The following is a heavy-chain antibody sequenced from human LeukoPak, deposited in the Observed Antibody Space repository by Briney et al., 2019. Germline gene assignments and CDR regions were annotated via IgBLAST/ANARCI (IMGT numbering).Heavy chain of an antibody. J-gene: IGHJ6*03. CDR2: IHPMIGTA. Sequence: SVKVSRQSSGFTFTDHYIHWVRQAPGQGLEWMGAIHPMIGTAKYAQSLQGRVKITTDDSSCTVYMEVSSLRFEDTASYFCARDGLLSRTGMDVGGEGTTVTVSS. V-gene: IGHV1-69*05. D-gene: IGHD3/OR15-3a*01. CDR1: GFTFTDHY. CDR3: ARDGLLSRTGMDV.